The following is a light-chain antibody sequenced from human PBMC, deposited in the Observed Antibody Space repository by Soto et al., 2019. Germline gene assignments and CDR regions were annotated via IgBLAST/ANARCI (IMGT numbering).Light chain of an antibody. CDR2: GAS. CDR1: QSVSANY. Sequence: EIVLTQSPGTLSLSPGQRATLSCRASQSVSANYLAWYQQKPGQAPRLLIDGASSRATGIPGRFSGSGSGTDFTLTISRLEPEDFAVYYCQQYGSSPRTFGRGTKVDIK. J-gene: IGKJ1*01. CDR3: QQYGSSPRT. V-gene: IGKV3-20*01.